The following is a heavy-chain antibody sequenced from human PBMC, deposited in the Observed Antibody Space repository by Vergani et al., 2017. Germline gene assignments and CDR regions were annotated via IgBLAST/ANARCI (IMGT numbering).Heavy chain of an antibody. V-gene: IGHV5-10-1*03. CDR1: GYSFTSYW. CDR2: IDPSDSYT. Sequence: EVQLVQSGAEVKKPGESLRISCKGSGYSFTSYWISWVRQMPGKGLEWMGRIDPSDSYTNYSPSFQGHVTISADKSISTAYLQWSSLKASDTAMYYCARTSFSGDGYNLYYYDGMDVWGQGTTVTVSS. J-gene: IGHJ6*02. CDR3: ARTSFSGDGYNLYYYDGMDV. D-gene: IGHD5-24*01.